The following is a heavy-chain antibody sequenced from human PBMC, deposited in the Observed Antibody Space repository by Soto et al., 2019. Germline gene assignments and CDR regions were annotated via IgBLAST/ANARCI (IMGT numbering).Heavy chain of an antibody. V-gene: IGHV1-2*02. D-gene: IGHD5-12*01. CDR1: GYTFTGYY. J-gene: IGHJ4*02. Sequence: ASVKVSCKASGYTFTGYYMHWVRQAPGQGLERMGWINPNSGGTNYAQKFQGRVTMTRDTSISTAYMELSRLRSDDTAVYYCARDLVNSYDFDYWGQGTLVTVSS. CDR2: INPNSGGT. CDR3: ARDLVNSYDFDY.